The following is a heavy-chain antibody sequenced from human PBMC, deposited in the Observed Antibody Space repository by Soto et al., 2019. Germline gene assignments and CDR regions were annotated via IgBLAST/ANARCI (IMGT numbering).Heavy chain of an antibody. CDR2: INHSGST. CDR1: GGSFSGYY. V-gene: IGHV4-34*01. J-gene: IGHJ4*02. Sequence: QVQLQQWGAGLLKPSETLSLTCAVHGGSFSGYYWSWIRQPPGKGLEWIGEINHSGSTNYNPSLKRRVTISVDTSKNQSSLKLSSVTAADTAVYYCARRPTDIVVVPAAPTGFDYWGQGTLVTVSS. D-gene: IGHD2-2*01. CDR3: ARRPTDIVVVPAAPTGFDY.